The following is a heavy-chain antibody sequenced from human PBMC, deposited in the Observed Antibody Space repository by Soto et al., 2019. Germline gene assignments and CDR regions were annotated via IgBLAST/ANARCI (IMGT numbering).Heavy chain of an antibody. CDR2: ISGRGGNS. CDR1: ELTSRNYA. V-gene: IGHV3-23*01. D-gene: IGHD3-10*01. CDR3: AKGIRQLATMVVFAF. J-gene: IGHJ1*01. Sequence: GFLRLPSRSLELTSRNYAMGWVRNDHGKGLEWVSGISGRGGNSYFADSVKGRFTISRDNSKNTLYLQMNSLRAEDTAVYYCAKGIRQLATMVVFAFWGQRTSVIV.